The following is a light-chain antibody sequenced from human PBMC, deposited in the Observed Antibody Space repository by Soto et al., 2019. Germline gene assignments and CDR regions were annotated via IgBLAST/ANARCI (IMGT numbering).Light chain of an antibody. CDR1: QSVISDY. J-gene: IGKJ4*01. CDR3: QQYGSSPLT. V-gene: IGKV3-20*01. Sequence: MLSQSPCTLSLSTGDRATLSCRASQSVISDYLAREQQKPGQAPRRLIYGASGRATGIPDRFRGSGSGTDFTLTISRLEPEDFAVYYCQQYGSSPLTFAGGTKVAIK. CDR2: GAS.